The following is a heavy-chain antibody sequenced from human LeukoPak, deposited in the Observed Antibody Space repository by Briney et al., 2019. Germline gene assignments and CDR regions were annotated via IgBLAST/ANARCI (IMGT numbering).Heavy chain of an antibody. CDR2: IYTSGST. Sequence: SETLSLTCTVSGGSISSYYWSWIRQPAGKGLEWIGRIYTSGSTNYNPSLKSRVTISVDTSKNQFSLKLSSVTAADTAVYYCARLGYSTFEPYYYYGMDVWGQGTTVTVSS. D-gene: IGHD2-15*01. CDR1: GGSISSYY. J-gene: IGHJ6*02. V-gene: IGHV4-4*07. CDR3: ARLGYSTFEPYYYYGMDV.